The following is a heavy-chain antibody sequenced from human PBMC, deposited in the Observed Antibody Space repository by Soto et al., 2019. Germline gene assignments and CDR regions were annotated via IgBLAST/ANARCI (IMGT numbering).Heavy chain of an antibody. J-gene: IGHJ4*02. CDR3: ARGSAYSDYDLEY. CDR1: GFTFNNYA. V-gene: IGHV3-23*01. D-gene: IGHD4-17*01. Sequence: EVQLLESGGGLVQPGGSLRLSCAASGFTFNNYAMTWVRQAPGKGLQWVSSISGGAETTYYADSVKGRFTISRDDSKNTLFLHMNSLRAEDTAVYYCARGSAYSDYDLEYWGQGTLVTVSS. CDR2: ISGGAETT.